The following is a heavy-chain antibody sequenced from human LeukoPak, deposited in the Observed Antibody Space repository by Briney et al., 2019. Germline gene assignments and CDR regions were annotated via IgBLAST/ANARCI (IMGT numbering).Heavy chain of an antibody. CDR1: GGSISSYY. Sequence: SETLSLTCTVSGGSISSYYWSWIRQPPGKGLEWIGYIYYSGSTNYNPSLKSRVTISVDTSKNQFSLKLSSVTAADTAVYYCARGLMVRGVSLDCWGQGTLVTVSS. CDR2: IYYSGST. D-gene: IGHD3-10*01. J-gene: IGHJ4*02. V-gene: IGHV4-59*01. CDR3: ARGLMVRGVSLDC.